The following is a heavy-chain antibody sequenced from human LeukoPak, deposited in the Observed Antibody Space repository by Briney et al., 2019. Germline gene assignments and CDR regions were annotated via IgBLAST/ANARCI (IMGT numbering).Heavy chain of an antibody. CDR3: ARDSYIAAAGTCDY. CDR1: GYTFTGYY. Sequence: ASVKVSCKASGYTFTGYYMHWVRQAPGQGLEWMGWINPNSGGTNYAQKFQGRVTMTRDTSISTAYMELSRLRSDDTALYYCARDSYIAAAGTCDYWGQGTLVTVSS. CDR2: INPNSGGT. J-gene: IGHJ4*02. D-gene: IGHD6-13*01. V-gene: IGHV1-2*02.